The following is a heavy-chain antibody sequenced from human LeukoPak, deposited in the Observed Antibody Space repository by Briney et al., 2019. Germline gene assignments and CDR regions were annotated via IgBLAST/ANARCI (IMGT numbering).Heavy chain of an antibody. CDR3: TRHPTSISNPYYIDV. CDR1: GYSFRSYW. J-gene: IGHJ6*03. D-gene: IGHD2-2*01. V-gene: IGHV5-51*01. CDR2: IYPGDSDT. Sequence: GESLKISCQGPGYSFRSYWIGWVRQMPGKGLEWMGIIYPGDSDTRYSPSFQGQVTISVDTSISTAYRQWNTLKASDTAMYYCTRHPTSISNPYYIDVWGRGTTVTVSS.